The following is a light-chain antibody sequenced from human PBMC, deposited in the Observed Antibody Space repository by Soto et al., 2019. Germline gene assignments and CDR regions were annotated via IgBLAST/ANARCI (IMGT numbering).Light chain of an antibody. CDR1: QSISRT. Sequence: DIQMTQSPPTLSASVGDRVTITCRASQSISRTLAWYQQKPGKAPKLLIFEASTLESGVPSRFSGSGSGTEFTLTVSSLQPDDFATYYCQQYNRFSPFGQGTKVDIK. J-gene: IGKJ1*01. CDR2: EAS. V-gene: IGKV1-5*01. CDR3: QQYNRFSP.